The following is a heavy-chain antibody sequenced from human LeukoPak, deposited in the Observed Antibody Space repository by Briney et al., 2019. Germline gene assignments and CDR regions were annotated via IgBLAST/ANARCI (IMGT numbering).Heavy chain of an antibody. D-gene: IGHD1-26*01. CDR1: GYTFTSYG. Sequence: ASVNVSCKASGYTFTSYGISWVRQAPGQGLEWMGWISAYNGNTNYAQKLQGRVTMTTDTSTSTAYMELRSLRSDDTAVYYCARAVVGATRGGYWGQGTLVTVSS. CDR2: ISAYNGNT. J-gene: IGHJ4*02. V-gene: IGHV1-18*01. CDR3: ARAVVGATRGGY.